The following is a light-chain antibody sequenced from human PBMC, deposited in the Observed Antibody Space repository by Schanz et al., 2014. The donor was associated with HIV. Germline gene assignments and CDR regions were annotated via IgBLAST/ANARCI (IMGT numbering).Light chain of an antibody. CDR2: GAS. CDR3: QQYGSS. V-gene: IGKV3-20*01. CDR1: QSVNNY. Sequence: EIVLTQSPATLSVSPGERATLSCRAGQSVNNYLAWYQQKPGQTPRLLIYGASSRATGIPDRFSGSGSGTDFTLTISRLEPEDFAVYYCQQYGSSFGPGTKVEIK. J-gene: IGKJ3*01.